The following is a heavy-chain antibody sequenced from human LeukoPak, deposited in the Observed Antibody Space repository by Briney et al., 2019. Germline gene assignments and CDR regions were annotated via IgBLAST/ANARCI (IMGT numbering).Heavy chain of an antibody. CDR3: ATGLASMDNAFDI. J-gene: IGHJ3*02. V-gene: IGHV1-69*13. Sequence: SVKVSCKASGGTFSSYAISWVRQAPGQGLEWMGRIIPIFGTANYAQKFQGRVTITADESTSTAYMELSSLRSEDTAVYYCATGLASMDNAFDIWGQGTMVTVSS. D-gene: IGHD2-2*03. CDR2: IIPIFGTA. CDR1: GGTFSSYA.